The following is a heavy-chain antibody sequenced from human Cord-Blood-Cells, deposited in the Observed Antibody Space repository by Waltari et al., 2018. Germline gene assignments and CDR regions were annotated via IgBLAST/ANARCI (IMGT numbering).Heavy chain of an antibody. CDR1: GGSFSGYY. Sequence: QVQLQQWGAGLLKPSETLSLTCAVYGGSFSGYYWSWIRQPPGKGLEWIGEINHSGSTTYNQSLKSRVTISVDTSKNQFSLKLSSVTAADTAVYYCARGGEDNWFDPWGQGTLVTVSS. D-gene: IGHD3-10*01. CDR2: INHSGST. V-gene: IGHV4-34*01. J-gene: IGHJ5*02. CDR3: ARGGEDNWFDP.